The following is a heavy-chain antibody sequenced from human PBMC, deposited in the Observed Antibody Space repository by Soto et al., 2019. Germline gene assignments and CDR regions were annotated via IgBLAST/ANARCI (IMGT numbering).Heavy chain of an antibody. D-gene: IGHD6-13*01. V-gene: IGHV1-69*01. CDR1: GGTFSSYA. J-gene: IGHJ5*02. CDR3: ARSRGIAAAGPYNWFDP. Sequence: QVQLVQSGAEVKKPGSSVKVPCQASGGTFSSYAISWVRQAPGQGPEGMGGIIPIFGTANYAQKFQGRVTITADESTSTAYMELSSLRSEDTAVYYCARSRGIAAAGPYNWFDPWGQGTLVTVSS. CDR2: IIPIFGTA.